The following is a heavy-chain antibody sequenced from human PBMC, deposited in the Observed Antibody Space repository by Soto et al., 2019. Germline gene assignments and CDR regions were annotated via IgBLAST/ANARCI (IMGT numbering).Heavy chain of an antibody. CDR3: VRDRAEYEGSTWNPVEYFQY. CDR2: ISSSGSYL. D-gene: IGHD6-13*01. CDR1: GFTFSSCS. V-gene: IGHV3-21*01. J-gene: IGHJ1*01. Sequence: PGGSLRLSCADSGFTFSSCSMNWVRQAPGKGLEWVSSISSSGSYLYYADSVKGRFAISRDNVKNSLYLQMNSLRAEDTAVYFCVRDRAEYEGSTWNPVEYFQYWGQGTLVTVSS.